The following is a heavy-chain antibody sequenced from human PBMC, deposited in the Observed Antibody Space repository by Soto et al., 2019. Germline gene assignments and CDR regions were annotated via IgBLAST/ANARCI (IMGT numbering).Heavy chain of an antibody. Sequence: QVQLLQSGGEVKRPWASVKVSCKTSGYTFSNYGITWVRQAPGQPLDWLGWISLYSDGTNYAQKFQGRVSMTTGTYTTPAYMDLRSLRSDDTAVYYCARVVPGAEAWFGPWGQGPLVTVSS. J-gene: IGHJ5*02. CDR2: ISLYSDGT. V-gene: IGHV1-18*01. CDR1: GYTFSNYG. CDR3: ARVVPGAEAWFGP. D-gene: IGHD2-2*01.